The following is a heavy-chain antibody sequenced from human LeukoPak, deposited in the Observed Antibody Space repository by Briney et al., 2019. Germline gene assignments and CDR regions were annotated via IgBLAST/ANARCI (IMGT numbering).Heavy chain of an antibody. D-gene: IGHD3-3*01. CDR1: GFTFDDYG. V-gene: IGHV3-20*04. J-gene: IGHJ4*02. CDR3: ARDRDDFWSGYYEFDY. Sequence: PGGSLRLSCAASGFTFDDYGMSWVRHAPGKGLEWVSGINWNGGSTGYADSVKGRFTISRDNAKNSLYLQMNSLRAEDTAVYYCARDRDDFWSGYYEFDYWGQGTLVTVSS. CDR2: INWNGGST.